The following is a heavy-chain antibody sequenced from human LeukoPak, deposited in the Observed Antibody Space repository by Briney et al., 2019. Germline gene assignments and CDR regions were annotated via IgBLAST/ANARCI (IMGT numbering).Heavy chain of an antibody. V-gene: IGHV3-30*04. CDR1: GFTFSSYA. D-gene: IGHD5-18*01. Sequence: PGGSLRLSCAASGFTFSSYAMHWVRQAPGKGLEWVAVISYDGSNKYYADSVKGRFTISRDNSKNTLYLQMNSLRAEDTAVYYCARDRVDTAMATSWPYWGQGTLVTVSS. J-gene: IGHJ4*02. CDR3: ARDRVDTAMATSWPY. CDR2: ISYDGSNK.